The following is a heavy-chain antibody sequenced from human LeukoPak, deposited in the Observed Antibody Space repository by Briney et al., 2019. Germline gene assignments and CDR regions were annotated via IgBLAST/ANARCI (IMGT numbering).Heavy chain of an antibody. J-gene: IGHJ4*02. CDR2: ISYDGSNK. CDR3: AKQLGYCSDGSCYFPY. CDR1: GFTFSSYG. D-gene: IGHD2-15*01. Sequence: GGSLRLSCAASGFTFSSYGMHWVRQAPGKGLEWVAVISYDGSNKYYADSVQGRFTISRDNSKSTLCLQMNSLRAEDTAVYYCAKQLGYCSDGSCYFPYWGQGTLVTVSS. V-gene: IGHV3-30*18.